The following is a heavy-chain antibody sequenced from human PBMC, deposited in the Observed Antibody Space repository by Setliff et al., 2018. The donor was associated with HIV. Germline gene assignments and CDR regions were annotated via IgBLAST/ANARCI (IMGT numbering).Heavy chain of an antibody. V-gene: IGHV3-7*03. CDR2: IKQDGSEI. D-gene: IGHD3-16*01. Sequence: ETLSLTCAVYGGSFSGYYRFWVRQAPGKGLEWVATIKQDGSEIYYMDSVKGRFTISRDNARTSLFLEMRSLRDEDTAVYLCANLWELGAWGQGTLVTVSS. CDR1: GGSFSGYY. CDR3: ANLWELGA. J-gene: IGHJ5*02.